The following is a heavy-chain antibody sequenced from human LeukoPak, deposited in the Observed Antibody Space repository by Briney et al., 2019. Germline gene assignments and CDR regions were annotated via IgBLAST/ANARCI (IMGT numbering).Heavy chain of an antibody. Sequence: PGRPLRLSCAASGFTFSNYAMHWVRQAPGKGLERVANIKGDGSDNHYVDSVKGRFTISRDNAKNSLYLQINSLRAEDTAVYYCARDSPGYGGYSYWGQGTLVTVPS. CDR1: GFTFSNYA. V-gene: IGHV3-7*04. D-gene: IGHD5-12*01. CDR2: IKGDGSDN. CDR3: ARDSPGYGGYSY. J-gene: IGHJ4*02.